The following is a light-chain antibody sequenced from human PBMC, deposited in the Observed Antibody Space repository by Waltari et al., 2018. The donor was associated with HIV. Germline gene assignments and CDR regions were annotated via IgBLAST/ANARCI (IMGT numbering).Light chain of an antibody. CDR2: DAS. CDR3: QQDNSWPGT. J-gene: IGKJ1*01. Sequence: EIVMTQSPATLTVSPGERATLSCRASQSVSSNLAWYQHKPGQAPRLLIYDASTRATGIPARFSGSGSGTEFTLTISSLQSEDFAFYYCQQDNSWPGTFGQGTKVEIK. V-gene: IGKV3-15*01. CDR1: QSVSSN.